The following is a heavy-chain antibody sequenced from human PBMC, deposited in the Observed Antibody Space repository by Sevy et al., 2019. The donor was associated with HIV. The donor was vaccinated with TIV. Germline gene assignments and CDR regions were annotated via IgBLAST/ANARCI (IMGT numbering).Heavy chain of an antibody. CDR3: ARESGDCSSTSCYEGVFDY. CDR1: GGSISSGNYY. D-gene: IGHD2-2*01. CDR2: IYTSGST. V-gene: IGHV4-61*02. Sequence: SETLSLTCTVSGGSISSGNYYWSWIRQPAGKGLEWIGRIYTSGSTNSNPSLKSRVTISVDTSKNQFSLRLSSVTAADTAVYYCARESGDCSSTSCYEGVFDYWGQGTLVTVSS. J-gene: IGHJ4*02.